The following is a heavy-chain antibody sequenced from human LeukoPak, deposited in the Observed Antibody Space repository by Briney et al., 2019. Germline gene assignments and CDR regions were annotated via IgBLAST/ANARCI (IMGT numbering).Heavy chain of an antibody. J-gene: IGHJ5*02. CDR3: ARDAGNSGYGCDL. V-gene: IGHV3-48*01. Sequence: GGSLRLSCAASGFIFSQYSMNWVRQAPGKGLEWVSHIRSSSETFYADSVKGRFTISRDNARNSLYLQMNNLRGEDTAIYYCARDAGNSGYGCDLWGQGALVTVSS. D-gene: IGHD5-12*01. CDR2: IRSSSET. CDR1: GFIFSQYS.